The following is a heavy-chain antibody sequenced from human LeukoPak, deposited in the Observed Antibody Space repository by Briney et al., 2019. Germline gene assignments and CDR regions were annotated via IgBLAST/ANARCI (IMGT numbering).Heavy chain of an antibody. J-gene: IGHJ4*02. V-gene: IGHV4-59*13. Sequence: PSETLSLTCTVSAASINSYYWSWVRQPPGKELEWVGYIYYTGSTNYNPSLKSRVTMSVVTSKNQFSLNLSSLTAADTAVYYCARVFYGGSLGFDYWGQGILVTVSS. CDR3: ARVFYGGSLGFDY. CDR1: AASINSYY. CDR2: IYYTGST. D-gene: IGHD4-23*01.